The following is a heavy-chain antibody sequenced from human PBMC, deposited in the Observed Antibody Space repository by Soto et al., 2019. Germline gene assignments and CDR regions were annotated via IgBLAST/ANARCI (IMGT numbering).Heavy chain of an antibody. V-gene: IGHV3-13*05. J-gene: IGHJ6*02. CDR3: ARGGAGYSSSWYGDYYYGMDV. CDR2: IGTAGDP. D-gene: IGHD6-13*01. CDR1: VFTFSSYD. Sequence: GGSLRLSCAASVFTFSSYDMHWVRQATGKGLEWVSAIGTAGDPYYPGSVKGRFTISRENAKNSLYLQMNSLRAGDTAVYYCARGGAGYSSSWYGDYYYGMDVWGQGTTVTVFS.